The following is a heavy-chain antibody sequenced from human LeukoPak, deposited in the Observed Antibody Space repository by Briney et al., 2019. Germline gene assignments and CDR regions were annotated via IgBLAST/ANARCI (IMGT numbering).Heavy chain of an antibody. CDR2: INPRGGST. D-gene: IGHD2-15*01. CDR3: ARKMTGYSYYFDY. Sequence: ASVKVSCKASGYTFTDYYMHWVRQAPGQGLEWMGVINPRGGSTTYAQKFQGRVTLTRDTSTRTLYMELSSLRSDDTAVYYCARKMTGYSYYFDYWGQGTLVTVAS. V-gene: IGHV1-46*01. CDR1: GYTFTDYY. J-gene: IGHJ4*02.